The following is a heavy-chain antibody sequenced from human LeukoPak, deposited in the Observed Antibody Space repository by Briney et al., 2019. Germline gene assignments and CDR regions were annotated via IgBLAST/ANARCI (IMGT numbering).Heavy chain of an antibody. J-gene: IGHJ4*02. CDR3: ASSSTSGWEFDY. CDR1: GGTFNNSA. V-gene: IGHV1-69*05. D-gene: IGHD6-19*01. CDR2: IMPLFGTA. Sequence: ASVKVSCKTSGGTFNNSAISWVRQAPGQGLEWLGGIMPLFGTAGYAQKFQGRVAITKDESTRTVYLELRSLRSDDTAVYYCASSSTSGWEFDYWGQGTLVTVSS.